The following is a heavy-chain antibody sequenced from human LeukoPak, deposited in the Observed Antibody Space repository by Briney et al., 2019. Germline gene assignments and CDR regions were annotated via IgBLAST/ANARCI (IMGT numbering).Heavy chain of an antibody. CDR2: ISGSGGST. J-gene: IGHJ4*02. CDR3: AASPGIAAAGTG. D-gene: IGHD6-13*01. V-gene: IGHV3-23*01. CDR1: GFTFSSYA. Sequence: GGSLRLSCAASGFTFSSYAMSWVRQAPGKGLEWVSAISGSGGSTYYADSVKGRFTISRDNAKNSLYLQMNSLRAEDTAVYYCAASPGIAAAGTGGGQGTLVTVSS.